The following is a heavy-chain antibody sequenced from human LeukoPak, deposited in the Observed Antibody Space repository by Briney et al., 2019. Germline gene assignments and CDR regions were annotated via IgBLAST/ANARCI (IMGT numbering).Heavy chain of an antibody. D-gene: IGHD3-9*01. CDR2: IFPILGIA. CDR3: ARERYDILTGYYGPSDY. Sequence: SVKVSCKASGCTFSNYAISSVRQAAGQRLEGMGRIFPILGIASYAQKFQGRVTITADKSTSTAYMELSSLRSEDTAVYYCARERYDILTGYYGPSDYWGQGTLVTVSS. J-gene: IGHJ4*02. CDR1: GCTFSNYA. V-gene: IGHV1-69*04.